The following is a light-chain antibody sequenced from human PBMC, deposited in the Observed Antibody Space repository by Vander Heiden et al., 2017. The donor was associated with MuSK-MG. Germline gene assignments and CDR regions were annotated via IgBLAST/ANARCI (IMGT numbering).Light chain of an antibody. V-gene: IGLV3-19*01. CDR3: NTRDSSGNHYVV. J-gene: IGLJ2*01. Sequence: SSELTQDPAVSVALGQTVRITCQGASLRSYSANWYKQKSGQAPVLVIYGKDTRPSGIPDRFSGSSSGNTASLTITGAQAEDEADYYCNTRDSSGNHYVVFGGGTKLTVL. CDR1: SLRSYS. CDR2: GKD.